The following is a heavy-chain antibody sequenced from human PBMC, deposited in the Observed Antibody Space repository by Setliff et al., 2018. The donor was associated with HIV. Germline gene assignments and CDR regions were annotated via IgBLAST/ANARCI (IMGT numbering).Heavy chain of an antibody. D-gene: IGHD6-13*01. J-gene: IGHJ4*02. V-gene: IGHV3-64*02. CDR3: AREGIAAAGSYSYGFGQIDY. CDR2: INNKGDST. Sequence: GGSLRLSCAASGFTFSSYAMHWVRQAPGKGLEYVSVINNKGDSTYYADSVKGRFTISRDNAKNSLYLQMNSLRAEDTAVYYCAREGIAAAGSYSYGFGQIDYWGQGTLVTVS. CDR1: GFTFSSYA.